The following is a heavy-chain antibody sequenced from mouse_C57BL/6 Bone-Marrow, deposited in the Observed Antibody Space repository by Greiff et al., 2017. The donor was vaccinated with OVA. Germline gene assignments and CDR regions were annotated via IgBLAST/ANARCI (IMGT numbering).Heavy chain of an antibody. Sequence: EVMLVESGGDLVKPGGSLKLSCAASGFTFSSYGMSWVRQTPDKRLEWVATISSGGSYTYYPDSVKGRFTISRDNAKNTLYLQMSSLKSEDTAMYYCARHYDYDVVAYWGQGTLVTVSA. V-gene: IGHV5-6*02. CDR2: ISSGGSYT. J-gene: IGHJ3*01. CDR1: GFTFSSYG. CDR3: ARHYDYDVVAY. D-gene: IGHD2-4*01.